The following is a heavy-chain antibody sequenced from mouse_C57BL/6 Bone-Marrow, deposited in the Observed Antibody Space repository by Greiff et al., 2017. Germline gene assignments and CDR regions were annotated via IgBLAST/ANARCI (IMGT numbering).Heavy chain of an antibody. V-gene: IGHV1-64*01. CDR2: IHPNSGST. CDR3: ARIYGSPYYYAMDY. D-gene: IGHD1-1*01. J-gene: IGHJ4*01. Sequence: QVQLKQSGAELVKPGASVKLSCKASGYTFTSYWMHWVKQRPGQGLEWIGMIHPNSGSTNYNEKFKSKATLTVDKSSSTAYMQLSSLTSEDSAVYYCARIYGSPYYYAMDYWGQGTSVTVSS. CDR1: GYTFTSYW.